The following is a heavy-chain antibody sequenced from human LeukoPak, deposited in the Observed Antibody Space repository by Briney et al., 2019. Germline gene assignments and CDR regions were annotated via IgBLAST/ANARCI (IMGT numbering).Heavy chain of an antibody. V-gene: IGHV6-1*01. J-gene: IGHJ4*02. CDR2: TYYRSKWYN. D-gene: IGHD6-13*01. Sequence: SQTLSLTCALSGDSVSSNSAAWNWIRQSPSRGLEWLGRTYYRSKWYNDYAVSVKSRITINPDTSKNQFSLQLNSVTPEDTAVYYCASAAIIAAAGCFDYWGQGTLVTVSS. CDR3: ASAAIIAAAGCFDY. CDR1: GDSVSSNSAA.